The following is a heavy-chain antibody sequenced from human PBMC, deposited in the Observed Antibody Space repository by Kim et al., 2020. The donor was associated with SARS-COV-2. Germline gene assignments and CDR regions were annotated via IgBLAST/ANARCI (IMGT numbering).Heavy chain of an antibody. CDR3: AITHEGRGPYYYYDSAFFQH. CDR2: ISYDGSNK. Sequence: GGSLRLSCAASGFTFSSYAMHWVRQAPGQGLEWVAVISYDGSNKYYADSVKGRFTISRDNSKNTLYLQMNSLRAEDTAVYYCAITHEGRGPYYYYDSAFFQHWGQRTMATVSS. J-gene: IGHJ1*01. CDR1: GFTFSSYA. D-gene: IGHD3-22*01. V-gene: IGHV3-30-3*01.